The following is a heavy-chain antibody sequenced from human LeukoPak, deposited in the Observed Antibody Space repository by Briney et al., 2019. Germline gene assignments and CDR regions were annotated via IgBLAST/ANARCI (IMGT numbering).Heavy chain of an antibody. Sequence: ASVKVSCKASGCTFTSYAMNWVRQAPGQGLEWMGWINTNTGNPTYAQGFTGRFVFSLDTSVSTAYLQISSLKAEDTAVYYCARVALDYDFWSGYAGLYFDYWGQGTLVTVSS. CDR3: ARVALDYDFWSGYAGLYFDY. D-gene: IGHD3-3*01. CDR1: GCTFTSYA. J-gene: IGHJ4*02. CDR2: INTNTGNP. V-gene: IGHV7-4-1*02.